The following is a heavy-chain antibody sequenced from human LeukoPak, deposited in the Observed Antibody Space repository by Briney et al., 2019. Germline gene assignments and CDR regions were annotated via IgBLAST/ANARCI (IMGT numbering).Heavy chain of an antibody. V-gene: IGHV3-NL1*01. CDR1: GFTFSSYG. CDR3: ARVLGGGSYQFDY. CDR2: IYSGGTT. J-gene: IGHJ4*02. D-gene: IGHD1-26*01. Sequence: GGSLRLSCAASGFTFSSYGMHLVRQAPGKGLECVSVIYSGGTTYYSDSVKGRFTISRDKSKNTLYLQMHSLRAEHTAVYYCARVLGGGSYQFDYWGQGTLVTVSS.